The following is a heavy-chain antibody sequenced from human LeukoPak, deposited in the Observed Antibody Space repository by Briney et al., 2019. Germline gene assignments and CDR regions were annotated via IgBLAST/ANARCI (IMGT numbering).Heavy chain of an antibody. CDR1: GFSLSTSGMC. CDR2: IDWDDDK. Sequence: SGPALVKPTQTLTLTCTFSGFSLSTSGMCVSWIRQPPGKALEWLARIDWDDDKYYSTSLKTRLTISKDTSKNQVVLTMTSMDPVDTATYYCARSSTVTTTQINYFDYWGQVTLVTVSS. J-gene: IGHJ4*02. V-gene: IGHV2-70*11. CDR3: ARSSTVTTTQINYFDY. D-gene: IGHD4-11*01.